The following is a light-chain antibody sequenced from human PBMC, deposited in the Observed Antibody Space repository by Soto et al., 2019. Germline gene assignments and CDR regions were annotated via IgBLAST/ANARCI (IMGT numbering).Light chain of an antibody. CDR3: QQYGNAPRT. Sequence: EIVLTQSPGTLSFSPGERATLTCRASQSVSSSYLAWFQQKPGQAPRLLIYGASSMATGIPDRFSGSGSETDFTLTISRLEPEGFAVYYCQQYGNAPRTFGPGTKLDIK. CDR1: QSVSSSY. CDR2: GAS. V-gene: IGKV3-20*01. J-gene: IGKJ3*01.